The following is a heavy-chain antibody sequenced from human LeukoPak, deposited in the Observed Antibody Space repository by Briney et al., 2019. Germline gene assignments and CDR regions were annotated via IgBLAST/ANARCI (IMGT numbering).Heavy chain of an antibody. Sequence: ASVKVSCKASGYTFIGYYMHWVRQAPGQGLEWMGWINPNSGDTNYAQKFQGRVTLTRDTSIRTAYMEVNRLRSDDTAVYYCARASGYCRSTSCPDMDYWGQGTLVTVSS. J-gene: IGHJ4*02. D-gene: IGHD2-2*01. V-gene: IGHV1-2*02. CDR3: ARASGYCRSTSCPDMDY. CDR1: GYTFIGYY. CDR2: INPNSGDT.